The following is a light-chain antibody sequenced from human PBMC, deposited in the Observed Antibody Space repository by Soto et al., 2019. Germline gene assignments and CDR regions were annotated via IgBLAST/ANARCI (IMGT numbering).Light chain of an antibody. V-gene: IGKV3-11*01. Sequence: EIVLTQSPATLSLSPGEIATLSCRASQSVSSYLAWYQQKPGQAPRLLIYDASNRATGIPARFSGSGSVTDFSLTMCCVEPEDFAVYFCQQRSNWPAWTFGQATKLEIK. CDR3: QQRSNWPAWT. CDR2: DAS. CDR1: QSVSSY. J-gene: IGKJ1*01.